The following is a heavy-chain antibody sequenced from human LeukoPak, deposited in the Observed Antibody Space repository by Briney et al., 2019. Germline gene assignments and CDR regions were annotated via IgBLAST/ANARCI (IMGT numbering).Heavy chain of an antibody. Sequence: SASMSVTCTVSGGSGKSYYLGGIRQPPGKGLERIGYIYTSGSTNYNPALKSRVPISVDTSKSQFTLKLSSVTAEDTAVYYCARHYSKLAWLDPWGQGTLVTVSS. V-gene: IGHV4-4*09. CDR1: GGSGKSYY. CDR3: ARHYSKLAWLDP. J-gene: IGHJ5*02. D-gene: IGHD5-18*01. CDR2: IYTSGST.